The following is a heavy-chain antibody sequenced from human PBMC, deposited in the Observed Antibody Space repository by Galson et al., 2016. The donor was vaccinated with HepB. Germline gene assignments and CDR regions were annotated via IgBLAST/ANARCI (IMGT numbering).Heavy chain of an antibody. CDR3: AKNKATARVWGHYYYYMDV. CDR2: VSSDGST. CDR1: GFTVSSNY. J-gene: IGHJ6*03. Sequence: SLRLSCAASGFTVSSNYLSWVRQAPGKGLEWVSIVSSDGSTYYSDSVRGRFTISRDNSNNIVYLQMNSLRAEDTAVYFCAKNKATARVWGHYYYYMDVWGKGTTVTVSS. D-gene: IGHD3-16*01. V-gene: IGHV3-53*01.